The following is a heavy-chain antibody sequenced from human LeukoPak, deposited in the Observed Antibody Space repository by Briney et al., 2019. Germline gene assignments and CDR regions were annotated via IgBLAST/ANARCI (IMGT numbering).Heavy chain of an antibody. CDR3: ARDNGDYDAFDI. CDR2: IWYDGSNK. Sequence: GRSLRLSCAASGFTFSSYGMHWVRQAPGKGLEWVAVIWYDGSNKYYADSVKGRFTISRDNSKNTLYLQMNSLRAEDTAVYYCARDNGDYDAFDIWGQGTKVTVSS. D-gene: IGHD4-17*01. V-gene: IGHV3-33*01. CDR1: GFTFSSYG. J-gene: IGHJ3*02.